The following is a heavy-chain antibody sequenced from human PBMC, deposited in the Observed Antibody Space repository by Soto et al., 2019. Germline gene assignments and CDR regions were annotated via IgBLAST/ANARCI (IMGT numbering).Heavy chain of an antibody. J-gene: IGHJ1*01. CDR2: IYYSGST. V-gene: IGHV4-39*01. D-gene: IGHD3-22*01. CDR3: ARRMGYYDSSGYYYEGEYFQH. Sequence: SETLSLTCTVSGGSISSSSYYWGWIRQPPGKGLEWIGSIYYSGSTYYNPSLKSRVTISVDTSKNQFSLKLSSVTAADTAVYYCARRMGYYDSSGYYYEGEYFQHWGQGTLVTVSS. CDR1: GGSISSSSYY.